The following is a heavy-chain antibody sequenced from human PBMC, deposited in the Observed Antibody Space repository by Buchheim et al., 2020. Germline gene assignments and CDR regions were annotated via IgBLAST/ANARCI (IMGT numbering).Heavy chain of an antibody. D-gene: IGHD3-10*01. J-gene: IGHJ4*02. V-gene: IGHV3-7*03. CDR2: IKQDGSEK. CDR1: GFTFSLYW. CDR3: ARERYYGSGSPFDY. Sequence: EVQLVESGGGLVQPGGSLRLSRAASGFTFSLYWMSWVRQAPGKGLEWVANIKQDGSEKYYVGSVKGRFTISRDNAKNSLYLQMNSLRAEDTAVYYCARERYYGSGSPFDYWGQGTL.